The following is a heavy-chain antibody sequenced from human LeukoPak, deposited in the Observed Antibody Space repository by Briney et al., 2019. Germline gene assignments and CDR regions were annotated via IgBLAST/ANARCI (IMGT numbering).Heavy chain of an antibody. CDR2: ISPGGGTT. CDR1: GFTFSNEA. V-gene: IGHV3-23*01. CDR3: TKDMGAGSSAVFDY. J-gene: IGHJ4*02. D-gene: IGHD1-26*01. Sequence: PGGSLRLSCAVSGFTFSNEAMGWVRQLRGGGLEWVSTISPGGGTTYYAESMKGRFTISRDNSKSTLYLEMNSLRVEDTAVYYCTKDMGAGSSAVFDYWGQGTLVTVSS.